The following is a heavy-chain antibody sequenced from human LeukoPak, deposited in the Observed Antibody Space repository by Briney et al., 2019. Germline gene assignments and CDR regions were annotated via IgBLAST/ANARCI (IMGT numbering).Heavy chain of an antibody. CDR1: GYSFTSYW. J-gene: IGHJ6*03. D-gene: IGHD1-1*01. CDR3: ARFNVPTTGTSYYMDV. Sequence: GESLKISCKGSGYSFTSYWIGWVRQMPGKGLEWMGIIYPGDSDTRYSPSFQGQVTISADKSISTAYLQWSSLKASDTAMYYCARFNVPTTGTSYYMDVWGKGTTVTVSS. V-gene: IGHV5-51*01. CDR2: IYPGDSDT.